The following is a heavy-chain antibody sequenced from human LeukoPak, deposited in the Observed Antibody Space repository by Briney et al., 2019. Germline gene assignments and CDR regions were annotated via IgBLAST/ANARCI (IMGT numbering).Heavy chain of an antibody. CDR2: ISAYNGNT. V-gene: IGHV1-18*01. CDR3: ARVAVAGHSPGDY. D-gene: IGHD6-19*01. CDR1: GGTFSSYA. Sequence: VASVKVSCKASGGTFSSYAISWVRQAPGQGLEWMGWISAYNGNTNYAQKLQGRVTMTTDTSTSTAYMELRSLRSDDTAVYYCARVAVAGHSPGDYWGQGTLVTVSS. J-gene: IGHJ4*02.